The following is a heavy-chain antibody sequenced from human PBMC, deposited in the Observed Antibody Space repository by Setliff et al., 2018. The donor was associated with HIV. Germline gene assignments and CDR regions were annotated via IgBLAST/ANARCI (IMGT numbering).Heavy chain of an antibody. CDR2: IYTSGST. D-gene: IGHD4-4*01. CDR3: AREKNDYHNYYFDY. Sequence: PSETLSLTCLVSCDFISSGSYYWTWIRQPAGKGLEWIGHIYTSGSTNYNPSLKSRVTISKDTSKNQFSLKLRSLTAADTAVYYCAREKNDYHNYYFDYWGQGTLVTVSS. CDR1: CDFISSGSYY. V-gene: IGHV4-61*09. J-gene: IGHJ4*02.